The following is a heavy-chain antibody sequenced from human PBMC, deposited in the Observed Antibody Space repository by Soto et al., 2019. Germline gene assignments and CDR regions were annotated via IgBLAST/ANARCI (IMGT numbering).Heavy chain of an antibody. CDR3: AKDGILWFGEPNDYYYYMDV. CDR1: GFTFSSYG. D-gene: IGHD3-10*01. CDR2: ISYDGSNK. V-gene: IGHV3-30*18. Sequence: PGGSLRLSCAASGFTFSSYGMHWVRLAPGKGLEWVAVISYDGSNKYYADSVKGRFTISRDNSKNTLYLQMNSLRAEDTAVYYCAKDGILWFGEPNDYYYYMDVWGKGTTVTVSS. J-gene: IGHJ6*03.